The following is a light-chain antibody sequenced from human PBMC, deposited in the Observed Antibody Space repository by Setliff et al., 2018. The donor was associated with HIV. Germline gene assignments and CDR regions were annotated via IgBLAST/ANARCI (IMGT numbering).Light chain of an antibody. CDR2: EVN. CDR1: SSDVGTYNL. J-gene: IGLJ1*01. V-gene: IGLV2-23*02. Sequence: QSVLTQPASVSGSPGQSITISCTGTSSDVGTYNLVSWYQQHPGKAPKLIIYEVNTRPSGVSNRFSGSKSYNTASLTISGLQAEDEADYYCASYAHPSPLVFGTGTKVTVL. CDR3: ASYAHPSPLV.